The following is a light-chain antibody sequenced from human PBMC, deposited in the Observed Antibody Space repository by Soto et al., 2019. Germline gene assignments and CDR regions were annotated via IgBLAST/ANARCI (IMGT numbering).Light chain of an antibody. J-gene: IGLJ3*02. V-gene: IGLV2-14*01. CDR2: EVS. CDR3: SSYTSSSTRV. CDR1: SSDVGGYNY. Sequence: QSALTQPASVSGSPGQSITISCTETSSDVGGYNYVSWYQQHTGKAPKLMIYEVSNRPSGVSNRFSGSKSGNTASLTISGLQAEDEADYYCSSYTSSSTRVFGGGTKLTVL.